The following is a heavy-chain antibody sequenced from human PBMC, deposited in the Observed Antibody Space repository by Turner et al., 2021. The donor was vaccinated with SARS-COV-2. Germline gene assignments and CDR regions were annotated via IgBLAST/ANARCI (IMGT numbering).Heavy chain of an antibody. Sequence: QVQLQESGPGLVKPSATLSLTCTVPGGSISGYYWSWIRQPPGKGLECIGYIYYSGSTKYNPSRKCLVTISVDTYKNQCSLKLSSVTAADTAVYYCARDQAYCGGDCYDYYYYYGMDVWGQGTTVTVSS. J-gene: IGHJ6*02. D-gene: IGHD2-21*02. CDR3: ARDQAYCGGDCYDYYYYYGMDV. CDR2: IYYSGST. V-gene: IGHV4-59*01. CDR1: GGSISGYY.